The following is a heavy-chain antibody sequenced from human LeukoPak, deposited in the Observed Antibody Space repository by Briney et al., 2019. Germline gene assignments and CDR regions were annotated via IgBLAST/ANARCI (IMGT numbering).Heavy chain of an antibody. CDR2: IYYSGST. V-gene: IGHV4-39*01. D-gene: IGHD1-7*01. CDR3: ARLLRTTLDY. Sequence: PSETLSLTCTVSGGSISSSSYYWGWIRQPPGKGLEWIGSIYYSGSTYYNPSLKSRVTISVGTSKNQFSLKLSSVTAADTAVYYCARLLRTTLDYWGQGTLVTVSS. CDR1: GGSISSSSYY. J-gene: IGHJ4*02.